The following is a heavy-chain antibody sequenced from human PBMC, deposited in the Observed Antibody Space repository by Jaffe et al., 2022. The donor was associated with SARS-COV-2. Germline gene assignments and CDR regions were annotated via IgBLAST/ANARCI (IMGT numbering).Heavy chain of an antibody. Sequence: QVQLLESGPGLVTPSQSLSLTCSVSGDSISTGSYYWIWIRQPAGKGLEYIGRIWPTGATDYNPSLESRVTMSLDTSKNHFSLKLSSVTAADTAMYYCARAQFYDSTGYFLQYFFDLWGQGTLVTVSS. V-gene: IGHV4-61*02. J-gene: IGHJ4*02. CDR2: IWPTGAT. CDR3: ARAQFYDSTGYFLQYFFDL. CDR1: GDSISTGSYY. D-gene: IGHD3-22*01.